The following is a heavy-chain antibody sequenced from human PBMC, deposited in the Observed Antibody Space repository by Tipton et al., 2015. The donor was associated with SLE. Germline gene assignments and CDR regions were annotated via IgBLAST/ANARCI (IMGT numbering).Heavy chain of an antibody. CDR1: GFTFSSYE. CDR2: ISSSGSTI. J-gene: IGHJ2*01. CDR3: ARGRGYFDL. V-gene: IGHV3-48*03. Sequence: SLRLSCAASGFTFSSYEMNWVRQAPGKGLEWVSYISSSGSTIYYADSVRGRFTISRDNAKNSLYLQMNSLRAEDTAVYYCARGRGYFDLWSRGTLVTVSS.